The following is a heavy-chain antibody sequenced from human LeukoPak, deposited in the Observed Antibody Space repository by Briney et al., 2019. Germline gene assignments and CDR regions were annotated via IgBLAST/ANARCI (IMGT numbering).Heavy chain of an antibody. CDR3: ANHRTPDRYHWNYFDY. Sequence: GGSLRLPCAASGFTFSSNAMSWVRQAPGTGLECVSSIGGHVHSTYYADSVIGRFTISRDDSKNTLYLQMNSLRANDTAIYYCANHRTPDRYHWNYFDYWGQGTLVTVSS. V-gene: IGHV3-23*01. D-gene: IGHD1-20*01. J-gene: IGHJ4*02. CDR1: GFTFSSNA. CDR2: IGGHVHST.